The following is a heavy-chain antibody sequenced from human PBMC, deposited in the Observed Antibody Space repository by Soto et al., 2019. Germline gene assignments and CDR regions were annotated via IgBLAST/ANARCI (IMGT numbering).Heavy chain of an antibody. D-gene: IGHD4-17*01. CDR1: FNSITSNTFY. CDR2: IYYSGT. J-gene: IGHJ4*02. V-gene: IGHV4-39*07. Sequence: SGTLSITLTIIFNSITSNTFYWGWIRQPPGKGLEWIGSIYYSGTYYNSSLKSRVTISVDTSRNQFSLKLTSVTAADTAVYYCASGLVTTLHYWGQGTLVTVS. CDR3: ASGLVTTLHY.